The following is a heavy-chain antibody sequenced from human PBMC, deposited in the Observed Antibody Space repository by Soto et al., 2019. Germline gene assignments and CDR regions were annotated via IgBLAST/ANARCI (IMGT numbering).Heavy chain of an antibody. Sequence: SETLSLTCAVCGYSISSGYYWGWIRQPPGKGLEWIGSIYHSGSTYYSPSLKSRVTISVDTSKNQFSLKLSPVTAADTAVYYCARVPYDTYDGGWFDPWGQGTLVTVSS. CDR3: ARVPYDTYDGGWFDP. CDR1: GYSISSGYY. CDR2: IYHSGST. J-gene: IGHJ5*02. D-gene: IGHD3-22*01. V-gene: IGHV4-38-2*01.